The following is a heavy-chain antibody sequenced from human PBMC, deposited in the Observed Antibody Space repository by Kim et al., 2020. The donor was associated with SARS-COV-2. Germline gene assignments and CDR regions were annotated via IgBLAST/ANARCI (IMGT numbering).Heavy chain of an antibody. V-gene: IGHV3-15*01. J-gene: IGHJ5*02. CDR1: GFTFSNAW. Sequence: GGSLRLSCAASGFTFSNAWMSWVRQAPGKGLEWVGRIKSKTDGGTTDYAAPVKGRFTISRDDSKNTLYLQMNSLKTEDTAVYYCTTQVVPAAGWFDPWGQGTLVTVSS. CDR2: IKSKTDGGTT. CDR3: TTQVVPAAGWFDP. D-gene: IGHD2-2*01.